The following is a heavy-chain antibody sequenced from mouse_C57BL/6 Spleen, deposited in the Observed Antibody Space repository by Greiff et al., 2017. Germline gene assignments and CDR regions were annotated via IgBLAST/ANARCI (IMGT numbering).Heavy chain of an antibody. J-gene: IGHJ4*01. Sequence: QVQLQQPGAELVKPGASVKMSCKASGYTFTSYWITWVKQRPGQGLEWIGDIYPGSGSTNYNEKFKSKATLPVDTSSSTACMQLSSLTSEDSAVYYCARRGDYYGSSYDYYAMDYWGQGTSVTVSS. CDR3: ARRGDYYGSSYDYYAMDY. D-gene: IGHD1-1*01. CDR1: GYTFTSYW. CDR2: IYPGSGST. V-gene: IGHV1-55*01.